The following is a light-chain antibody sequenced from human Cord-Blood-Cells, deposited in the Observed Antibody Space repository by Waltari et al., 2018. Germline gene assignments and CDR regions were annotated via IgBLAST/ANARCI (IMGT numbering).Light chain of an antibody. V-gene: IGLV2-14*01. Sequence: QSALTQPASVSGSPGQSITISCTGTSSDVGGYNYVSWYPQPQGKAPKLMIYDVSKRPSGVSTRFSGSKSGNTASLTISGLQAEDEADYYCSSYTSSSTLVFGGGTKLTVL. CDR3: SSYTSSSTLV. CDR1: SSDVGGYNY. CDR2: DVS. J-gene: IGLJ2*01.